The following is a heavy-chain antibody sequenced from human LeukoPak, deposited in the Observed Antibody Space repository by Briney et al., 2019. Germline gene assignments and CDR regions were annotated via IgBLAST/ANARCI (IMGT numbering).Heavy chain of an antibody. Sequence: PGGSLRLSCEASGFTFSTYGIHWVRQAPGKGLEWVAVISYDGSNKYYADSVKGRFTISRDNSKNTLYLQMDSLRAEDTAVYYCAKDLSAVADFYGLDVWGQGTTVTVSS. V-gene: IGHV3-30*18. CDR2: ISYDGSNK. J-gene: IGHJ6*02. CDR3: AKDLSAVADFYGLDV. CDR1: GFTFSTYG. D-gene: IGHD6-19*01.